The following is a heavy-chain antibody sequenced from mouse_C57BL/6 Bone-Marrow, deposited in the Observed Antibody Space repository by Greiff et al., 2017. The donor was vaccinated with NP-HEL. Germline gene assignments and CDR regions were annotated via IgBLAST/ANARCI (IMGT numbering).Heavy chain of an antibody. CDR1: DSEVFPIAY. D-gene: IGHD1-1*01. CDR2: ILPSIGRT. J-gene: IGHJ4*01. CDR3: ARGYGSSFQYYAMDY. Sequence: VQLQQSGSELRSPGSSVKLSCKDFDSEVFPIAYMSWVRQKPGHGFEWIGGILPSIGRTIYGEKFEDKATLDADTLSNSSYLVLNCLTSEDSAIYYCARGYGSSFQYYAMDYWGQGTSVTVSS. V-gene: IGHV15-2*01.